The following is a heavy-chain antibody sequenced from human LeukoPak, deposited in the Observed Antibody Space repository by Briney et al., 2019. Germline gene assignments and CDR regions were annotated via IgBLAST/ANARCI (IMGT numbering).Heavy chain of an antibody. CDR2: ISAYNGNT. CDR3: ARDLLRPYEYGNWFDP. V-gene: IGHV1-18*01. Sequence: ASVKLSCKASGYTFTSYGISWVRQAPGQGLEWMGWISAYNGNTNYAQNLQGRVTMTTDTSTSTAYMQLRSLRSDDTAVYYCARDLLRPYEYGNWFDPWGQGTLVTVSS. CDR1: GYTFTSYG. D-gene: IGHD3-16*01. J-gene: IGHJ5*02.